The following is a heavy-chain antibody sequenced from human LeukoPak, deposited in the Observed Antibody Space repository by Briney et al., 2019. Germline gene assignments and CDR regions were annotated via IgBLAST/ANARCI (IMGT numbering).Heavy chain of an antibody. D-gene: IGHD3-10*01. CDR3: AKAPLLWFGELNY. V-gene: IGHV3-23*01. CDR2: ISGSGGST. J-gene: IGHJ4*02. CDR1: GFTFSSYA. Sequence: GGSLRLSCAASGFTFSSYAMSWVRQAPGKGLEWVSAISGSGGSTYYVDSVKGRFTISRDNSKNTLYLQMNSLRAEDTAVYYCAKAPLLWFGELNYWGQGTLVTVSS.